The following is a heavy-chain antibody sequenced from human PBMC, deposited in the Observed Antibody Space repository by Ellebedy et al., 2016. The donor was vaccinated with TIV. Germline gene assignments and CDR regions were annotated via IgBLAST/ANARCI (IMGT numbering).Heavy chain of an antibody. CDR2: ISGYNGNT. CDR1: GYTFTSYG. J-gene: IGHJ3*02. D-gene: IGHD3-22*01. CDR3: ARDKDYYYNSSGYNDASGI. Sequence: ASVKVSCKASGYTFTSYGISWVRQAPGQGLEWMGWISGYNGNTNYAQKLQGRVTMTTDTSTSTAYMELRSLRSDDTAVYYCARDKDYYYNSSGYNDASGIWGQGTMVTVSP. V-gene: IGHV1-18*04.